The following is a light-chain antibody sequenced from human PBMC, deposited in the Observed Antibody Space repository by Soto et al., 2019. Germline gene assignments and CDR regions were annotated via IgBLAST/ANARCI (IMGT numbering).Light chain of an antibody. CDR1: ELPKKY. J-gene: IGLJ2*01. CDR3: YSIDNSGNHWML. V-gene: IGLV3-10*01. Sequence: SYELTQPPSVSVSPGQTARITCSGAELPKKYAYWYQQKSGQAPVLVIYEDSERPSGIPERFSGSSSGTMATLTISGAQVEDEADYYCYSIDNSGNHWMLFGGGTKVTVL. CDR2: EDS.